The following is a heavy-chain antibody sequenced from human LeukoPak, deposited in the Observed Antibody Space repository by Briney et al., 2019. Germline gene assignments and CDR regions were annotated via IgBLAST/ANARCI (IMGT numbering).Heavy chain of an antibody. D-gene: IGHD3-22*01. Sequence: KSSETLSLTCTVSGASISSYHWSWIRQPAGKGLEWIGRIYTSGSTNYNPSLKSRVTISGDTSKNQFSLRLSSVTAADTAVYYCARASYSYDINGWVPFDYWGQGTLVTVSS. V-gene: IGHV4-4*07. CDR2: IYTSGST. J-gene: IGHJ4*02. CDR3: ARASYSYDINGWVPFDY. CDR1: GASISSYH.